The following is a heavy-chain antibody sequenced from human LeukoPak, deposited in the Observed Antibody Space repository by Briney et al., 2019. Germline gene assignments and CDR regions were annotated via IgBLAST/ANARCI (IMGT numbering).Heavy chain of an antibody. CDR1: GGTFSIYA. J-gene: IGHJ4*02. D-gene: IGHD6-13*01. CDR3: ASNPIGDSSSWYLDY. V-gene: IGHV1-69*05. Sequence: SVKVSCKASGGTFSIYAISWVRQAPGQGREWVGGILPIFGTANNAKTFQGKVTLSTDESTSTAYMELSSLRSEDTAVYYCASNPIGDSSSWYLDYWGQGTLVTVSS. CDR2: ILPIFGTA.